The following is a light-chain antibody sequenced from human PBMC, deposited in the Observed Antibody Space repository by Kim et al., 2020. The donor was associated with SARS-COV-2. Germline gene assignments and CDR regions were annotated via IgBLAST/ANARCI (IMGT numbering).Light chain of an antibody. V-gene: IGKV3-20*01. CDR3: QQYGSSPRT. CDR2: GVS. Sequence: EIVLTQSPGTLSLSPGERASLSCRASQSVTSTLLAWYQQKPGQAPRLLIYGVSKRATGIPDRFGGSGSGTDFTLTISRLEPEDFAMYYCQQYGSSPRTFGQGTKVEIK. J-gene: IGKJ1*01. CDR1: QSVTSTL.